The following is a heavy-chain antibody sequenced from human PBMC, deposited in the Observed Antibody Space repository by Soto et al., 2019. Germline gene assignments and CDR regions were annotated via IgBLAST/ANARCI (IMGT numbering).Heavy chain of an antibody. CDR3: ARGRFRRTWFDP. CDR1: GYTFTNYD. D-gene: IGHD3-16*01. V-gene: IGHV1-8*01. J-gene: IGHJ5*02. Sequence: QVQLVQSGAEVKKPGASVKVSCKASGYTFTNYDIHWVRQATGQGLEWMGWMNPDSGNTGQSKQFQGRVTRTRDTSISTAYMEMSSLRSEDTAVYYCARGRFRRTWFDPWGQGTLVTVSS. CDR2: MNPDSGNT.